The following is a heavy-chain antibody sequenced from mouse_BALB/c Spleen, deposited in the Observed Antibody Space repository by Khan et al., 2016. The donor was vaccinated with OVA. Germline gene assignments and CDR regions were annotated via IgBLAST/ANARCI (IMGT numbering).Heavy chain of an antibody. CDR2: INPDSSTI. D-gene: IGHD1-1*01. V-gene: IGHV4-1*02. Sequence: EVQLQESGGGLVQPGGSLKLSCAASGFDFSRYWMSWVRQAPGKGLEWIGQINPDSSTINYTPSLKDKFIISRDSGKNTLYLQMSKVRSEDTALYYCASDYYYGSGCFDDWGQGTTLTVSS. CDR3: ASDYYYGSGCFDD. CDR1: GFDFSRYW. J-gene: IGHJ2*01.